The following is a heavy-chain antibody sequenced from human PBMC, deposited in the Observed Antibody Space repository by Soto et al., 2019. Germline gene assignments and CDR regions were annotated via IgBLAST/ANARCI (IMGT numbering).Heavy chain of an antibody. J-gene: IGHJ4*02. CDR1: EFTFTSYA. V-gene: IGHV3-23*01. CDR3: AKDVCGSGTFCHFDY. Sequence: EVQLLESGGGLVQPGGSLRLSCASEFTFTSYAMSWVRQAPGKGLEWVSAVGSDGGSTYYADSVRGRFTVSRDNSQNTLYLQMNILRAEDTAVYYCAKDVCGSGTFCHFDYWGQGTLVTVSS. D-gene: IGHD3-10*01. CDR2: VGSDGGST.